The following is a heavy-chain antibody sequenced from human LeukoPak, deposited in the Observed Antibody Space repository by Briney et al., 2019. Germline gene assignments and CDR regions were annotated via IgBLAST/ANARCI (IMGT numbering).Heavy chain of an antibody. V-gene: IGHV3-30-3*01. CDR2: ISYDGNSK. D-gene: IGHD3-3*01. CDR3: AREVPIFGVLTPDV. J-gene: IGHJ6*02. CDR1: EFTFSSLA. Sequence: GRSLRLPCAASEFTFSSLALHWVRQAPGKGLEWAAVISYDGNSKYYTDSVKGRFTISRDNSKNTLYLQMNSLRSEDTAVYYCAREVPIFGVLTPDVWGQGTTVTVSS.